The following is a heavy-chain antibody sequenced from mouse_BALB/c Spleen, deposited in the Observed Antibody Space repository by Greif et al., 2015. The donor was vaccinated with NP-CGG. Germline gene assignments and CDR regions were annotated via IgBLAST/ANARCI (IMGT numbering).Heavy chain of an antibody. CDR1: GFSLTSYG. Sequence: VHLVESGPDLGAPSQSLSITCTVSGFSLTSYGVHWVRQPPGKGLEWLVVIWGDGSTTYNSALKSRLSISKDNSKSQVFLKMNSLQTDDTAMYYCARHYYYYGNYAMDYWGQGTSVTVSS. CDR2: IWGDGST. D-gene: IGHD1-1*01. V-gene: IGHV2-6-2*01. J-gene: IGHJ4*01. CDR3: ARHYYYYGNYAMDY.